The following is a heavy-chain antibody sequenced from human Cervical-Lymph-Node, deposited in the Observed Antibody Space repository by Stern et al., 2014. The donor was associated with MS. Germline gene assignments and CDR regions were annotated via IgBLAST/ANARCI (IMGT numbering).Heavy chain of an antibody. CDR1: GFSLSTSGVG. CDR3: AHTFPEYFQH. J-gene: IGHJ1*01. Sequence: ESGPTLGKPTQTLTLTCTFSGFSLSTSGVGVGWIRQPPGKALALLAIIYGDDDKRYSPALKSRLTSTKDPSKNQGVLTRTNMDPVDTATYYCAHTFPEYFQHWGQGTRVTVSS. CDR2: IYGDDDK. V-gene: IGHV2-5*02.